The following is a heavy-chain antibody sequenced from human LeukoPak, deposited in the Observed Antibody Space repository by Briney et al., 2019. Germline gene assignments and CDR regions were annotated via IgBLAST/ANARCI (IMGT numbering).Heavy chain of an antibody. D-gene: IGHD3-22*01. CDR2: INHSGST. V-gene: IGHV4-34*01. J-gene: IGHJ4*02. CDR3: ARGRDTVIDSYYFDC. CDR1: GGSFNDYY. Sequence: SETLSLTCAVYGGSFNDYYWSWIGQPPGKGLDWIGEINHSGSTNYNPSLKSRVTISVDTSKNQFSLKLSSVTAADAAVYYCARGRDTVIDSYYFDCWGQGTLVTVSS.